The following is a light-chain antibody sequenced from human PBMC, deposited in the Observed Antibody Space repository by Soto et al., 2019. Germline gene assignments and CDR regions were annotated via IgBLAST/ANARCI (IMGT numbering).Light chain of an antibody. J-gene: IGKJ5*01. CDR1: QDIRID. CDR3: QKYNSALT. CDR2: SAS. Sequence: DIQMTQSPSSLSASVGARALITCRASQDIRIDLGWYQQKPGKAPKRLIYSASTLQSGVPSRFSGSGSGTDFTLTISSLQPEDVATYFCQKYNSALTFGQGTRLEIK. V-gene: IGKV1-27*01.